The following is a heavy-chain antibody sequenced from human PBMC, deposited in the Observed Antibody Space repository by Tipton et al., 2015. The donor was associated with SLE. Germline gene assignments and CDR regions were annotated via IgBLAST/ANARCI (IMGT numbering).Heavy chain of an antibody. V-gene: IGHV4-59*11. Sequence: TLSLTCTVSGGSISSHYRSWIRQPPGKGLEWIGYIYYSGSTNYNPSLKSRVTISVDTSKNQFSLKLSSVTAADTAVYYCARLDARRDAFDIWGQGTMVTVSS. CDR1: GGSISSHY. D-gene: IGHD1-1*01. CDR2: IYYSGST. CDR3: ARLDARRDAFDI. J-gene: IGHJ3*02.